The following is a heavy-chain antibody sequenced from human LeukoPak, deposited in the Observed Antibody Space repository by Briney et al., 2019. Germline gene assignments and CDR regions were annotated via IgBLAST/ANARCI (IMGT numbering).Heavy chain of an antibody. D-gene: IGHD6-6*01. CDR1: GGTFSSYA. CDR3: ARERAARPIHYYYYYGMDV. CDR2: IIPIFGTA. Sequence: ASVKVSCKASGGTFSSYAISWVRQAPGQGLEWMGGIIPIFGTANYAQKFQGRVTMTRDTSTSTVYMELSSLRSEDTAVYYCARERAARPIHYYYYYGMDVWGQGTTVTVSS. V-gene: IGHV1-69*05. J-gene: IGHJ6*02.